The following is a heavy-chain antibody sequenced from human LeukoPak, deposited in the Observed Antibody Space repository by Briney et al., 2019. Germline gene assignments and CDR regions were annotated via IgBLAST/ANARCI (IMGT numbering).Heavy chain of an antibody. CDR3: ARAIAAHPNWFDP. CDR1: GGSFSGYY. J-gene: IGHJ5*02. D-gene: IGHD6-6*01. Sequence: SETLSLTCAVYGGSFSGYYWSWIRQPPGKGLEWIGRIYTSGSTNYNPSLKSRVTMSVDTSKNQFSLKLSSVTAADTAVYYCARAIAAHPNWFDPWGQGTLVTVSS. V-gene: IGHV4-59*10. CDR2: IYTSGST.